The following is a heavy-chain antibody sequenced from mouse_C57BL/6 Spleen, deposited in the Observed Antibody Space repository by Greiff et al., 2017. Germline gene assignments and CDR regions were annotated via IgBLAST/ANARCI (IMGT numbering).Heavy chain of an antibody. D-gene: IGHD2-4*01. CDR3: ASLYDYDRYFDV. CDR2: IDPSDMYT. V-gene: IGHV1-69*01. CDR1: GYTFTSYW. J-gene: IGHJ1*03. Sequence: QVQLQQPGAELVMPGASVKLSCKASGYTFTSYWMHWVKQRPGQGLEWIGEIDPSDMYTNYNQKFKGKSTLTVDKSSSTAYMQLSSLTSEDSAVYYCASLYDYDRYFDVWGTGTTVTVSS.